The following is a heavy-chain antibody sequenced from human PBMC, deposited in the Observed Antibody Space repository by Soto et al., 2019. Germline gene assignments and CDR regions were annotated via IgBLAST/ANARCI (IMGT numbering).Heavy chain of an antibody. CDR2: ISGSGGST. Sequence: GGSLRLSCAASGFTFSSYAMSWVRQAPGKGLEWVSAISGSGGSTYYADSVKGRFTISRDNSKNTLYLQMNSLRAEDTAVYYCAKSRNPYYYYYGMDVWGQGTTVTFSS. CDR3: AKSRNPYYYYYGMDV. V-gene: IGHV3-23*01. J-gene: IGHJ6*02. CDR1: GFTFSSYA.